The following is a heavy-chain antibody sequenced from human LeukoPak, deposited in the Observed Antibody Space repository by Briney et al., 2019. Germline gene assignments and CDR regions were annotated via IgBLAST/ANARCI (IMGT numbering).Heavy chain of an antibody. CDR3: ARDAVRRNYFDY. Sequence: GGSLRLSCAASGFTVSSNYMSWVRQAPGKGLEWVSDIYSCGSTYYADSVKSRFTISRDNSKNTLYLQMNSLRAEETAVYYCARDAVRRNYFDYWGQGTLVTVSS. CDR1: GFTVSSNY. V-gene: IGHV3-53*01. J-gene: IGHJ4*02. D-gene: IGHD2-8*01. CDR2: IYSCGST.